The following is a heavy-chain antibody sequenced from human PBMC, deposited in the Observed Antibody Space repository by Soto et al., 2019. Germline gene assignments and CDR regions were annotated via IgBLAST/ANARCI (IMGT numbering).Heavy chain of an antibody. Sequence: EVQLVESGGGLVQPGRSLRLSCAASGFTFDDYAMHWVRQAPGKGLEWVSGISWNSGSIGYADSVKGRFTISRDNAKNSLYRQMNSLRAEDTALYYCAKDMEDYYDSSGSLPDYWGQGTLVTVSS. CDR2: ISWNSGSI. D-gene: IGHD3-22*01. V-gene: IGHV3-9*01. CDR3: AKDMEDYYDSSGSLPDY. CDR1: GFTFDDYA. J-gene: IGHJ4*02.